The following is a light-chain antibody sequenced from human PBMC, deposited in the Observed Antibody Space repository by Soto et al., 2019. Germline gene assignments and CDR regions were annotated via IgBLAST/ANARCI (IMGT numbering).Light chain of an antibody. V-gene: IGKV3-11*01. CDR3: QQRSNWPPT. Sequence: EIVLTQSPATLSLSPGERATLSCRASQSVSSYLAWYQHKPGQAPRLLIYDASNRATGIPARFSGSGSGKDFTLTISSLEPEDFAVYYCQQRSNWPPTLGQGTKLEIK. J-gene: IGKJ2*01. CDR2: DAS. CDR1: QSVSSY.